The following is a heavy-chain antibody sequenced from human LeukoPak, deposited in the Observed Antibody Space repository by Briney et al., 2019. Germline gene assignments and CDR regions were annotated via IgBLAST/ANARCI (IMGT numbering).Heavy chain of an antibody. CDR1: GYSFTSYW. D-gene: IGHD3-22*01. J-gene: IGHJ4*02. CDR2: IYPGDSDT. V-gene: IGHV5-51*01. CDR3: ASSYDSSGYYSFYVY. Sequence: GASLQISRKGSGYSFTSYWIGWVRQMPGKGLEWMGIIYPGDSDTRYSPSFQGQVTISADKSISTAYLQWSSLKASDTAMYYCASSYDSSGYYSFYVYWGQGTLVTVSS.